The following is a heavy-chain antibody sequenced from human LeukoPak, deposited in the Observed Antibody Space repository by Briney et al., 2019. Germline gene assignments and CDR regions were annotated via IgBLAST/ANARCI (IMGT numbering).Heavy chain of an antibody. Sequence: PGGSLRLSCAASGFTFSSYSINWGRQAPGKGLEWVSSISSSSSYIYYADSVKGRFTISRDNAKNSLYLQMNSLRAEDTAVYYCARTIAAAGEVDYWGQGTLVTVSS. D-gene: IGHD6-13*01. CDR1: GFTFSSYS. V-gene: IGHV3-21*01. CDR3: ARTIAAAGEVDY. J-gene: IGHJ4*02. CDR2: ISSSSSYI.